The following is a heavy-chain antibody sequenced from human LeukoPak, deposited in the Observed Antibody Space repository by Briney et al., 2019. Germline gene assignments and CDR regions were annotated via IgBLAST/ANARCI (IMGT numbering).Heavy chain of an antibody. CDR2: ISFDGSHK. Sequence: GGSLRLSCAASGFTFRSYGIHWVRQAPGKGLEWVAVISFDGSHKYYADSVKGRFTISRDNSQNTLSLQMNSLRPEDTAVYYCAKESPSYREFDYWGQGTLVTVSS. J-gene: IGHJ4*02. CDR3: AKESPSYREFDY. V-gene: IGHV3-30*18. CDR1: GFTFRSYG. D-gene: IGHD1-14*01.